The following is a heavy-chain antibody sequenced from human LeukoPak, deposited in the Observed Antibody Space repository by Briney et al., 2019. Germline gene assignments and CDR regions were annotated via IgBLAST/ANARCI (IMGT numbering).Heavy chain of an antibody. CDR2: IWYDGSNK. CDR3: ATDQRVGWFGELFWFDP. J-gene: IGHJ5*02. V-gene: IGHV3-33*01. D-gene: IGHD3-10*01. CDR1: GFTFSSYG. Sequence: GGALRLSCAASGFTFSSYGMHCVREAPGKGLECVAVIWYDGSNKYYADSVKGRFTISRDNSKNTLYLQMDSLRAEDTAVYYCATDQRVGWFGELFWFDPWGQGTLVTVSS.